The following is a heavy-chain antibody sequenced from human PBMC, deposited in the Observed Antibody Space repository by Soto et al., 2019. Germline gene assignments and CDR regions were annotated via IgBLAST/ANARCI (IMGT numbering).Heavy chain of an antibody. V-gene: IGHV1-18*01. Sequence: GASVKVSCKASGYTFTSYGISWVRQAPGQGLEWMGWISAYNGNTNYAQKLQGRVTMTTDTSTSTAYMELRSLRSDDTAVYYCARGRSSSSWYPYYYYGMDVWGQGTTVTVSS. CDR1: GYTFTSYG. J-gene: IGHJ6*02. CDR2: ISAYNGNT. CDR3: ARGRSSSSWYPYYYYGMDV. D-gene: IGHD6-13*01.